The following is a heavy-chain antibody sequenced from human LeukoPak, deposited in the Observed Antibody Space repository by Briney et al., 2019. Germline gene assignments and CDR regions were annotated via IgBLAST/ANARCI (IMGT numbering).Heavy chain of an antibody. J-gene: IGHJ4*02. CDR1: GFTFSNYW. CDR2: IKQDGSET. CDR3: ARGGSGYSYGKIDS. Sequence: GESLRLSCAASGFTFSNYWMNWVRQAPGKGLEWVAKIKQDGSETYYVDSVKGRFTISRDNAKNSLYLQMNSLRDEDTAVYYCARGGSGYSYGKIDSWGQGSKVTVSS. D-gene: IGHD5-18*01. V-gene: IGHV3-7*01.